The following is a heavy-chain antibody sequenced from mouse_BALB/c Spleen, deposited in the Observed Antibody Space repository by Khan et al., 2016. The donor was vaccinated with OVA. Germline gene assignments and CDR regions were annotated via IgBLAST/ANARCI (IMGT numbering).Heavy chain of an antibody. J-gene: IGHJ4*01. CDR3: AMGNYFGASASAVDY. V-gene: IGHV1S41*01. CDR2: IASGGGST. Sequence: DLLKRGASVKLSCKASGYTFTSYWINWITPRPGQGLEWIGRIASGGGSTSYNEMFKDKATLTVDTSCSTAYIQVSSLSSEDSAVYGCAMGNYFGASASAVDYRGQVTTLTVS. CDR1: GYTFTSYW. D-gene: IGHD1-1*02.